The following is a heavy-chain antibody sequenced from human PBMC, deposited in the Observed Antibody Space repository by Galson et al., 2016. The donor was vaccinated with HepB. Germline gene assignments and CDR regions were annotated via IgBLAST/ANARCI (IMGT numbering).Heavy chain of an antibody. CDR3: AKDRRYCSGGSCRRFYYYGMDV. J-gene: IGHJ6*02. Sequence: SLRLSCAASGFTFSSYAMSWVRQAPGKGLEWVSGISSSGGGTYYADSVKGHFIISRDNSKNTLYLQMNSLRAEDTAVYYCAKDRRYCSGGSCRRFYYYGMDVWGQGTTVTVSS. CDR1: GFTFSSYA. D-gene: IGHD2-15*01. V-gene: IGHV3-23*01. CDR2: ISSSGGGT.